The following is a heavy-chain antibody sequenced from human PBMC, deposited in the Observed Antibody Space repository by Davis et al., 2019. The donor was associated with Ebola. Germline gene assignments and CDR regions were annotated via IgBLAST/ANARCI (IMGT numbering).Heavy chain of an antibody. CDR3: ARHSREYSGYDGFDY. J-gene: IGHJ4*02. Sequence: GESLKISCAASGFTFSGYAMSWVRQAPGKGLEWVSAISGSGGSTYYADSVKGRFTISRDNSKNTLYLQMNSLRAEDTAVYYCARHSREYSGYDGFDYWGQGTLVTVSS. CDR2: ISGSGGST. V-gene: IGHV3-23*01. D-gene: IGHD5-12*01. CDR1: GFTFSGYA.